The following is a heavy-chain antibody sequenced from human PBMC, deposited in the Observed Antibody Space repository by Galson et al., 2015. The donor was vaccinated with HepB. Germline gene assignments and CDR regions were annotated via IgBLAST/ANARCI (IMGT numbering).Heavy chain of an antibody. V-gene: IGHV3-30*04. CDR3: ARESDYGDYFDY. Sequence: SLRLSCAASGFTFRSYSLHWVRQAPGKGLEWVAIITKDGVNKYYADSVKGRFSISRDNSENTVYLEMNGLTSEDTAVYFCARESDYGDYFDYWGQGTLVTVSS. J-gene: IGHJ4*02. CDR2: ITKDGVNK. CDR1: GFTFRSYS. D-gene: IGHD4-17*01.